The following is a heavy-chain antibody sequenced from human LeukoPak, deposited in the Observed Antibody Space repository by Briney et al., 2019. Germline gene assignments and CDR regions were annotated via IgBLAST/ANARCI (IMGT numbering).Heavy chain of an antibody. CDR1: GGTLSSYI. CDR2: INPNSGGT. V-gene: IGHV1-2*02. Sequence: GASVKVSCKASGGTLSSYIVIWVRQAPGQGLEWMGWINPNSGGTNFAQKFQGRVTMTRDTSISTAFMDLSRLTSDDTAVYYCAQTTRGIYGHAFDIWGQGTMVAVSS. CDR3: AQTTRGIYGHAFDI. J-gene: IGHJ3*02. D-gene: IGHD4-17*01.